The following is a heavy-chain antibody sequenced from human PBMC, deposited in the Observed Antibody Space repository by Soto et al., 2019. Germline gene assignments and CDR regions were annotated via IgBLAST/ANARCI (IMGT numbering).Heavy chain of an antibody. CDR1: GYTFTIYW. CDR2: IYSSDSDT. CDR3: ARPANTVADHFDL. J-gene: IGHJ4*02. Sequence: GESLKISCQVSGYTFTIYWIGWVRQMPGKGPEWMGIIYSSDSDTRYSPSFQGQVTISADQSINTAYLQWDSLKASDTAIYYCARPANTVADHFDLWGQGTPVTSPQ. V-gene: IGHV5-51*01. D-gene: IGHD4-17*01.